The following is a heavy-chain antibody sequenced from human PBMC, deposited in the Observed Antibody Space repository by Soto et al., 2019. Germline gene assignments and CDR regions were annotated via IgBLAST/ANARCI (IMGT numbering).Heavy chain of an antibody. CDR2: ISGSGGST. CDR3: AHSPLDDWFDP. D-gene: IGHD5-18*01. CDR1: GFTFSSYA. V-gene: IGHV3-23*01. J-gene: IGHJ5*02. Sequence: EVQLLESGGGLVQPGGSLRLSCAASGFTFSSYAMSWVRQAPGKGLEWVSAISGSGGSTYYADSVKGRFTISRDNSKNPLDLQMNSLRAEDTAVYYCAHSPLDDWFDPWGQGTLVTVSS.